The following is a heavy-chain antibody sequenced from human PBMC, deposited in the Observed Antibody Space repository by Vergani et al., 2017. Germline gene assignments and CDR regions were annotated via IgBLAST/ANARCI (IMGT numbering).Heavy chain of an antibody. Sequence: VQLVESGGGVVQPGRSLRLSCAASGFTFSSYAMHWVRQAPGKGLEWVAVISYDGSNKYYADSVKGRFTISRDNSKNTLYLQMNSLRAEDTAVYYCASHGGYGYYYYGMDVWGQGTTVTVSS. CDR3: ASHGGYGYYYYGMDV. J-gene: IGHJ6*02. V-gene: IGHV3-30*04. CDR2: ISYDGSNK. D-gene: IGHD1-26*01. CDR1: GFTFSSYA.